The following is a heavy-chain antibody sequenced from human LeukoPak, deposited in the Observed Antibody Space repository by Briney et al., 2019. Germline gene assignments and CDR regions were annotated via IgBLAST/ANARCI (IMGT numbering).Heavy chain of an antibody. V-gene: IGHV3-64*01. CDR2: ISSNGGST. J-gene: IGHJ4*02. Sequence: GGSLRLSCAASGFTFSSYAMHWVRQAPGKGLEYVSAISSNGGSTYYANSVKGRFTISRDNSKNTLYLQMGSLRAEDMAVYYCARVGGGSYYYFDYWGQGTLVTVSS. CDR3: ARVGGGSYYYFDY. D-gene: IGHD1-26*01. CDR1: GFTFSSYA.